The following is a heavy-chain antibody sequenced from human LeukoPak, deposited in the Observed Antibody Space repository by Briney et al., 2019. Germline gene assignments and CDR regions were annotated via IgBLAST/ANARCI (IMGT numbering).Heavy chain of an antibody. Sequence: GGTLRLSCAAYGFTYSSYGMSWVRQAPGKGLEWVSAISGSGTYYADSVKGRFTISRDNSKNTLYLQMNNLRAEDTAVYYCARERRITMVRGVITHFDYWGQGTLVTVSS. CDR2: ISGSGT. CDR3: ARERRITMVRGVITHFDY. D-gene: IGHD3-10*01. V-gene: IGHV3-23*01. J-gene: IGHJ4*02. CDR1: GFTYSSYG.